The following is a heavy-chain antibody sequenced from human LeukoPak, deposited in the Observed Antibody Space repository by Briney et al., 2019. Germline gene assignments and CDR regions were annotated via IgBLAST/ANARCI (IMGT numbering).Heavy chain of an antibody. CDR1: GFTFSSYA. CDR2: ISYDGSNK. V-gene: IGHV3-30*04. CDR3: ARTTVTSGLGNYYYYGMDV. Sequence: AGGSLRLSCAASGFTFSSYAMHWVRQAPGKGLEWVAVISYDGSNKYYADSVKGRFTISRDNSKNTLYLQMNSLRAEDTAVYYCARTTVTSGLGNYYYYGMDVWGQGTTVTVSS. J-gene: IGHJ6*02. D-gene: IGHD4-17*01.